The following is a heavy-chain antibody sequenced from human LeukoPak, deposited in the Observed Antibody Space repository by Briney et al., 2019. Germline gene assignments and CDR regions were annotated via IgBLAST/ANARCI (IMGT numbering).Heavy chain of an antibody. CDR2: IYTSGST. CDR3: ARAPFESSGYYYVVEAFDI. CDR1: GGSISGYY. Sequence: SETLSLTCTVSGGSISGYYWSWIRQPPGKGLEWIGYIYTSGSTNYNPSLKSRVTISIDTSKNQFSLNLSSVTAADTAVYFCARAPFESSGYYYVVEAFDIWGQGTLVTVSS. V-gene: IGHV4-59*01. J-gene: IGHJ3*02. D-gene: IGHD3-22*01.